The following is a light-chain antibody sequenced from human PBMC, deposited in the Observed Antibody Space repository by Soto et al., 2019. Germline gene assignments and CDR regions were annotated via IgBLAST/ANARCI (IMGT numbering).Light chain of an antibody. J-gene: IGLJ2*01. Sequence: QAVVTQEPSFSVSPGGTVTLTCGLTSGSVSTTYYPSWYQQTPGQAPRTLIYSTDTRSSGVPDRFSGSILGNKAALTITGAQADDECDYYWVLYMGGGISVFGGGTKLTVL. V-gene: IGLV8-61*01. CDR2: STD. CDR3: VLYMGGGISV. CDR1: SGSVSTTYY.